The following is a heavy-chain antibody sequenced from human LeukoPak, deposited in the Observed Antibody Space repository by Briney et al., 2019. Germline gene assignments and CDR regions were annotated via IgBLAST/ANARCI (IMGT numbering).Heavy chain of an antibody. Sequence: ASVEVSCKASGYTFTSYGISWVRQAPGQGLEWMGWISAYNGNTNYAQKLQGRVTMTTDTSTSTAYMELRSLRSDDTAVYYCARDPDEAEGFCSSTSCYSWFDPWGQGTLVTVSS. J-gene: IGHJ5*02. D-gene: IGHD2-2*02. CDR2: ISAYNGNT. CDR3: ARDPDEAEGFCSSTSCYSWFDP. CDR1: GYTFTSYG. V-gene: IGHV1-18*01.